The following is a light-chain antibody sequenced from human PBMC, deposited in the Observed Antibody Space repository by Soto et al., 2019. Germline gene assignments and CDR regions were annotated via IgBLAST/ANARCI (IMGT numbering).Light chain of an antibody. CDR3: SSYTSSSTLWV. CDR2: DVS. CDR1: SSDVGGYNY. V-gene: IGLV2-14*01. J-gene: IGLJ3*02. Sequence: QSVLTQPASVSGSPGQSITISCTGTSSDVGGYNYVSWYQQHPGKAPKRMIYDVSNRPSGVSNRFSGSKSGNTASLTISGLQAEDEADYYCSSYTSSSTLWVFGGGTKLPVL.